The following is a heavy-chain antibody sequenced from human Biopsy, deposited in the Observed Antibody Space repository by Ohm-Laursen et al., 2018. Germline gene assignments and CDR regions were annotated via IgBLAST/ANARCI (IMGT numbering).Heavy chain of an antibody. CDR3: ARELLPPGVGGPWLDS. CDR1: GVALSGYA. V-gene: IGHV3-21*06. D-gene: IGHD3-16*01. CDR2: ISASSTYI. Sequence: SLRLSCTASGVALSGYAMNWVRQAPGKGLEWVSSISASSTYIHYADSVKGRFTVSRDNPKNSLYLQMNSLTAADTATYYCARELLPPGVGGPWLDSWGQGISVTVSS. J-gene: IGHJ5*01.